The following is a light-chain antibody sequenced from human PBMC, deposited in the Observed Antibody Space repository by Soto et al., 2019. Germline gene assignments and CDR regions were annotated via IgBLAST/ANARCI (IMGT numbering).Light chain of an antibody. V-gene: IGKV3D-20*01. J-gene: IGKJ5*01. CDR2: GAS. Sequence: EIVLTQSPATLSLSPGERATLSCGASQSVSSSNLAWYQQKSGLAPRLLIYGASCRATGIPDRFSGSGSGTDFTLTISRLEPEDFAVYYCQQYGSSPTFGQGTRLEIK. CDR3: QQYGSSPT. CDR1: QSVSSSN.